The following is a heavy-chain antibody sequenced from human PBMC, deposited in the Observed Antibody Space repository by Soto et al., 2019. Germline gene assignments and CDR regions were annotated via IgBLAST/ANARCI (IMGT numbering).Heavy chain of an antibody. J-gene: IGHJ4*02. CDR3: ARDPEPQSSFDS. Sequence: QPQLVESGGGLVKPGGSLRLSCAASRLTFSDYYMGWIRQAPGKGLEWISYISGSGGTTYYAGSVKGRFTISRDNAKNALYLHMNSLRVEDTAIYYCARDPEPQSSFDSWGQGTLVTVSS. V-gene: IGHV3-11*01. CDR2: ISGSGGTT. CDR1: RLTFSDYY.